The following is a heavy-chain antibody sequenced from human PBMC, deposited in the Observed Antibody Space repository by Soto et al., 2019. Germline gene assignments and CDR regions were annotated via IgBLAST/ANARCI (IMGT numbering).Heavy chain of an antibody. CDR3: VTRPSGYSSGYY. V-gene: IGHV3-23*01. CDR2: ISGSGGST. D-gene: IGHD6-19*01. J-gene: IGHJ4*02. Sequence: EVQLLESGGGLVQPGGSLRLSCAASGVTFSSYAMSWVRPTPGKGLEWVSAISGSGGSTYYAASVKGRFTISRENAMHTLYPQMNSLRADDTAVYYCVTRPSGYSSGYYCGQGTLVTVSS. CDR1: GVTFSSYA.